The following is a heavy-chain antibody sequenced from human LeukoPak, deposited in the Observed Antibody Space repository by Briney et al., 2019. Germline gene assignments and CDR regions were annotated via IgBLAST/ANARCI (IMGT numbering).Heavy chain of an antibody. CDR2: INAGYGDT. J-gene: IGHJ6*02. Sequence: ASVKVSCKASGYTFTNYAMHWVRQAPGQRLEWLGWINAGYGDTKYSQKFQGRITITRDTSASTLYMELSSLRSEDTAVYYCARVWASRCNSNNCFGPYFYYYAMDVWGQGTTVTVSS. CDR3: ARVWASRCNSNNCFGPYFYYYAMDV. CDR1: GYTFTNYA. V-gene: IGHV1-3*01. D-gene: IGHD2-2*01.